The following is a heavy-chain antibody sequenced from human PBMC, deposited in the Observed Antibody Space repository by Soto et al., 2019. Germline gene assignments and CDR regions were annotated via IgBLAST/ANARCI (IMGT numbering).Heavy chain of an antibody. Sequence: TSETQSLTCAVADGYSGGGGYSWSWIRQPPGKGLEWIGYIYHSGSTYYNPSLKSRVTISVDTSKNQFSLKLSSVTAADTAVYYCARLVQLLQGRWFDPWGQGTLVTVSS. V-gene: IGHV4-30-2*05. J-gene: IGHJ5*02. D-gene: IGHD2-15*01. CDR3: ARLVQLLQGRWFDP. CDR2: IYHSGST. CDR1: DGYSGGGGYS.